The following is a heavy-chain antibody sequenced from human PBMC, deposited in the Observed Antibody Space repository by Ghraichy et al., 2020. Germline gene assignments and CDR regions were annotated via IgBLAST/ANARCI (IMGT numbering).Heavy chain of an antibody. CDR2: IKQDGGEK. D-gene: IGHD5-18*01. J-gene: IGHJ4*02. CDR1: GFTFGSFW. V-gene: IGHV3-7*01. Sequence: RGSLRLSCAASGFTFGSFWMSWVRQAPGKGLEWVAKIKQDGGEKNYADSVKGRTTISRDNAKNSLYLQLNSLRVEDTAVYYCARQYSSGYGGDYFDFWGQGTLVTVSS. CDR3: ARQYSSGYGGDYFDF.